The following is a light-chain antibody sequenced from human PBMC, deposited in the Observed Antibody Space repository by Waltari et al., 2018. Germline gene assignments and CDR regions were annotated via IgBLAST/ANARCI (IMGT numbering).Light chain of an antibody. CDR1: QSIANKY. CDR2: GAS. V-gene: IGKV3-20*01. CDR3: QQYGTSVT. Sequence: EIVLTQSPGTLSLSPGDRATLSCRASQSIANKYVTWYRQSTGQPPSLLIFGASTRASGVPDRFSGSGFGTEFTLTISRLEPEDFAVYYCQQYGTSVTFGGGTKLEIK. J-gene: IGKJ4*01.